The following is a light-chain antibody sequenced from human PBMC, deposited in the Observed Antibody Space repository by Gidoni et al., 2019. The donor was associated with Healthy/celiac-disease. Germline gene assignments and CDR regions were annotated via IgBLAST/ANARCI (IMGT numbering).Light chain of an antibody. Sequence: IQMNQSPSTLSASVGDRVTITCRASQSISSWLAWYQQKPGKAPKLLIYKASSLESGVPSRFSGSRSGTEFTLTISSLQPDDFATYYCQQYNSYSRTFGQGTKVEIK. CDR1: QSISSW. J-gene: IGKJ1*01. CDR2: KAS. V-gene: IGKV1-5*03. CDR3: QQYNSYSRT.